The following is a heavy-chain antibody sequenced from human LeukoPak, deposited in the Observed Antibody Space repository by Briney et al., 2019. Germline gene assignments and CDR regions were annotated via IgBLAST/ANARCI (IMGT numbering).Heavy chain of an antibody. CDR2: ISSSSTI. J-gene: IGHJ4*02. D-gene: IGHD3-10*01. V-gene: IGHV3-48*02. CDR3: AKDPSDLGGSGSNNYFDC. Sequence: GGSLRLSCAASGFTFSSYSMNWVRQAPGKGLEWVSYISSSSTIYYADSVKGRFTISRDNAKNSLYLQMNSLRDEDTAVYYCAKDPSDLGGSGSNNYFDCWGQGTLVTVSS. CDR1: GFTFSSYS.